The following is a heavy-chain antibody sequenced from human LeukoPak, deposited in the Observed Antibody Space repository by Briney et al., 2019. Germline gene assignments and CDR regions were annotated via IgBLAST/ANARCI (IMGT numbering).Heavy chain of an antibody. D-gene: IGHD2/OR15-2a*01. CDR1: GFTFTDHY. Sequence: ASMKVSCKASGFTFTDHYIHWVRQGPGQGLEWMGYIGPHSTFTSSPQEFQGRVTMTRDASMSTAYMELTRLTADDTAVYYCVREGEGPLSKDFDYWGQGTLVTVSS. J-gene: IGHJ4*02. V-gene: IGHV1-2*02. CDR3: VREGEGPLSKDFDY. CDR2: IGPHSTFT.